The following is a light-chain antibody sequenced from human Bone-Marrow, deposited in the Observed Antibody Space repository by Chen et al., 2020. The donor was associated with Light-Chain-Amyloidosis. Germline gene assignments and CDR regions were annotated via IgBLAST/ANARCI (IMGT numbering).Light chain of an antibody. V-gene: IGKV3-20*01. CDR3: QQYGTSPLT. J-gene: IGKJ4*01. CDR2: GSS. Sequence: ELVLTQSPGTLSLSPGEGANLSWRASQTISSDYLTWYQQKFGQSPRLLIYGSSSRDTGIPDRFTGSGSGTDFTLSINRLEPEDFAMYYCQQYGTSPLTFGGGTKVEIK. CDR1: QTISSDY.